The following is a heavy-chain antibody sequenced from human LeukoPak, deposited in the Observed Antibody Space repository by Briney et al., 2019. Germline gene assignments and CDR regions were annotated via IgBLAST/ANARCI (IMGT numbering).Heavy chain of an antibody. CDR1: GFTFSRSV. Sequence: PGGSLGLSCAASGFTFSRSVMTWVRQAPGKGMEWVSSISDSGSSTYYADSVKGRFTISRDNSKNTLYLQMSSLRADDTAVYYCLTWPFDYWGQGTLVTVSS. D-gene: IGHD5-24*01. CDR3: LTWPFDY. CDR2: ISDSGSST. V-gene: IGHV3-23*01. J-gene: IGHJ4*02.